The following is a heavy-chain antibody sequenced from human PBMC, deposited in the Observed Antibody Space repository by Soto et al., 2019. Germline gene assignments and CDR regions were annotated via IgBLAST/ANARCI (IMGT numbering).Heavy chain of an antibody. J-gene: IGHJ4*02. D-gene: IGHD6-19*01. CDR3: ARDPGIAVAYFDY. CDR2: IYYSGST. V-gene: IGHV4-31*03. CDR1: GGSISSGGYY. Sequence: ASETLSLTCTVSGGSISSGGYYWSWIRQHPGKGLEWIGYIYYSGSTYYNPSLKSRVTISVDTSKNQFSLKLSSVTAADTAVYYCARDPGIAVAYFDYWGQGTLVTVSS.